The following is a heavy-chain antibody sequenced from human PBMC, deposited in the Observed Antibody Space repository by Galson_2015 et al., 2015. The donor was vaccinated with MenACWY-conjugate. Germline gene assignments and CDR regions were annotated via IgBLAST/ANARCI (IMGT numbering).Heavy chain of an antibody. Sequence: SLRLSCAASGFTFSGYYMTWLRRAPGKGLEWVSDIHSSSSYTNYADSVKGRFTISRDNAKNSLYLQMNSLRAEDTAIYYCARESAGGYYFDYWGQGTLVTVSS. V-gene: IGHV3-11*05. D-gene: IGHD2-8*02. CDR3: ARESAGGYYFDY. J-gene: IGHJ4*02. CDR2: IHSSSSYT. CDR1: GFTFSGYY.